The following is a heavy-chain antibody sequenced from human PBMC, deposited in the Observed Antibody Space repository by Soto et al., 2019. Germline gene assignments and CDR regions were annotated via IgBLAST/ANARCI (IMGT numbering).Heavy chain of an antibody. D-gene: IGHD6-19*01. CDR3: AHMRAVAGTVGFDY. V-gene: IGHV2-5*01. Sequence: SCPTLVNPTQTLTLTCTFSGFSLSTSGVGVGWIRQPPGKALEWLALIYWNDDKRYSPSLKSRLTITKDTSKNQVVLTMTNMDPVDTATYYCAHMRAVAGTVGFDYWGQGTLVTVSS. J-gene: IGHJ4*02. CDR2: IYWNDDK. CDR1: GFSLSTSGVG.